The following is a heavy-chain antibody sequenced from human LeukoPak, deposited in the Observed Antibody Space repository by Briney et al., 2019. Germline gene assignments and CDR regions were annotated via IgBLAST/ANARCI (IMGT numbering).Heavy chain of an antibody. Sequence: WASVKVSCKASGYTFTGYYMHWVRQAPGQGLEWMGWINPNSGGTNYAQKFQGRVTMTRDTSISTAYMELSRLRSDDTAVYYCACRYSSSSWYSEGYFQHWGQGTLVTVSS. CDR3: ACRYSSSSWYSEGYFQH. D-gene: IGHD6-13*01. CDR2: INPNSGGT. V-gene: IGHV1-2*02. J-gene: IGHJ1*01. CDR1: GYTFTGYY.